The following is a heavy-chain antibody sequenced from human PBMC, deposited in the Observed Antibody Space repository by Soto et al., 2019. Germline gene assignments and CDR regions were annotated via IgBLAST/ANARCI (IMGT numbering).Heavy chain of an antibody. J-gene: IGHJ6*02. D-gene: IGHD4-17*01. Sequence: GPTLVNPTETLTLTCTVSGFSLTTGKMGVSWIRQPPGKALEWLAHIFSDNERSYRTSLQGRLTITKDTSGSQVVLSMTNVDPVDTATYYCARMDVDYCQYDYAMDVWGQGTTVTVSS. CDR3: ARMDVDYCQYDYAMDV. V-gene: IGHV2-26*01. CDR2: IFSDNER. CDR1: GFSLTTGKMG.